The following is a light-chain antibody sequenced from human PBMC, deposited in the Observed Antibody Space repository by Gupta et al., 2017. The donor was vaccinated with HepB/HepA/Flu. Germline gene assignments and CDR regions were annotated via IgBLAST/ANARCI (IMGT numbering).Light chain of an antibody. J-gene: IGLJ2*01. CDR1: SSDVGGDNY. V-gene: IGLV2-14*03. CDR2: DVS. Sequence: QSDLTQSASVSGSPRQSITISCPGTSSDVGGDNYVAWYQQHPGKAPKLMIYDVSKRPSGVSNRFSGSKSGNTASLTISGLKEEDEADYYCSSDASSSSLVFGGGTKLTVL. CDR3: SSDASSSSLV.